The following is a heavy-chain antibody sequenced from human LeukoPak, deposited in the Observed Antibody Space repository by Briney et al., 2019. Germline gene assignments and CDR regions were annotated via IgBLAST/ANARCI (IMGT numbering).Heavy chain of an antibody. CDR2: ISYDGSNK. V-gene: IGHV3-30-3*01. J-gene: IGHJ4*02. CDR3: ARDLQYYYDSSGYPEIDY. CDR1: GFTFNNYW. Sequence: GGSLRLSCVASGFTFNNYWMSWVRQAPGKGLEWVAVISYDGSNKYYADSVKGRFTISRDNSKNTLYLQMNSLRAEDTAVYYCARDLQYYYDSSGYPEIDYWGQGTLVTVSS. D-gene: IGHD3-22*01.